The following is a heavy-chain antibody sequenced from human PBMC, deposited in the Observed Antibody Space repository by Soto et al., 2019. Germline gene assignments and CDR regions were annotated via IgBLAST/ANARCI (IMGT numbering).Heavy chain of an antibody. CDR1: GGSFSGYY. CDR2: SNHSGST. D-gene: IGHD2-15*01. J-gene: IGHJ4*02. CDR3: ASGYCSGGSCLDY. V-gene: IGHV4-34*01. Sequence: QVQLQQWGAGLLKPSETLSLTCAVYGGSFSGYYWSWIRQPPGKGLEWIGESNHSGSTNYNPSLKSRVTISVETSKNQFSLKLSSVTAADTAVYYCASGYCSGGSCLDYWGQGTLVTVSS.